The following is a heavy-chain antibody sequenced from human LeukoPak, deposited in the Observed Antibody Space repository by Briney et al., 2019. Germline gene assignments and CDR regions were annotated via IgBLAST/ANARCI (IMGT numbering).Heavy chain of an antibody. CDR3: AKDESIAAAGTVRDY. D-gene: IGHD6-13*01. V-gene: IGHV3-23*01. CDR2: ISGSVGST. CDR1: GFTFRGHA. Sequence: GGSLRLSCAASGFTFRGHAMSWIRQAPGKGLERVSAISGSVGSTYYADSVKGRFTISRDNSKNTLYLQMNSLRAEDTAVYYCAKDESIAAAGTVRDYWGQGTLVTVSS. J-gene: IGHJ4*02.